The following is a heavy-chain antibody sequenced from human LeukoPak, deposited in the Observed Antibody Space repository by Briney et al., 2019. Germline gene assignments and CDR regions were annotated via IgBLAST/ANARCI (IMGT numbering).Heavy chain of an antibody. D-gene: IGHD4-17*01. Sequence: PSETLSLTCAVYGGSFSGYNWSWIRQPPGKGLEWIGEINQSGSTTYNPSLKSRVTISADTSKNQFSLKLSSVTAADTAVYYCARVGDYALDYWGQGTLVTVSS. J-gene: IGHJ4*02. CDR2: INQSGST. V-gene: IGHV4-34*01. CDR1: GGSFSGYN. CDR3: ARVGDYALDY.